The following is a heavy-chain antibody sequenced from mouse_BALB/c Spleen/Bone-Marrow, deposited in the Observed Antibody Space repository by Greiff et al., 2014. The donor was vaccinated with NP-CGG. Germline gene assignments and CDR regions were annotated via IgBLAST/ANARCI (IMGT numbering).Heavy chain of an antibody. V-gene: IGHV1-14*01. CDR2: INPYNDGT. J-gene: IGHJ2*01. Sequence: VQLKQSGPELVKPGASVKXXCKASGYSFTSYVMHWMKQKPGQGLEWIGYINPYNDGTKYNEKFKGKATLTSDKSSSTAYMELSSLTSEDSAVYYCARQGVDYFDYWGQGTTLTVSS. CDR1: GYSFTSYV. CDR3: ARQGVDYFDY.